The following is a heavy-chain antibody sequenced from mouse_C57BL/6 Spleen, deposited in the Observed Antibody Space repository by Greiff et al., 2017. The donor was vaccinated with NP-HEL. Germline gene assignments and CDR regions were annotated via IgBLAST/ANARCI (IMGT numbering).Heavy chain of an antibody. D-gene: IGHD1-1*01. CDR2: ISSGGSYT. Sequence: EVKVVESGGDLVKPGGSLKLSCAASGFTFSSYGMSWVRQTPDKRLEWVATISSGGSYTSYPDSVKGRFTISRDNAKNTLYLQMSSLKSEDTAMYYCANLLLRYWFAYWGQGTLVTVSA. V-gene: IGHV5-6*01. J-gene: IGHJ3*01. CDR3: ANLLLRYWFAY. CDR1: GFTFSSYG.